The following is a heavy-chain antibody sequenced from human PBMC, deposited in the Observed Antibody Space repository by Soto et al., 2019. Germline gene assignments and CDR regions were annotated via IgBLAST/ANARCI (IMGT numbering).Heavy chain of an antibody. CDR2: IYFSGNT. D-gene: IGHD2-2*01. V-gene: IGHV4-59*08. CDR3: ARHLGFCSSTTCNSWFGP. Sequence: PSETLSLTCTVSGGSISSFYWSWIRQPPGKGLEWIGYIYFSGNTNYNPSLRSRVTISVDTSKNLFSLKLSSVTAADTAVYYCARHLGFCSSTTCNSWFGPWGQGTLVTVS. CDR1: GGSISSFY. J-gene: IGHJ5*02.